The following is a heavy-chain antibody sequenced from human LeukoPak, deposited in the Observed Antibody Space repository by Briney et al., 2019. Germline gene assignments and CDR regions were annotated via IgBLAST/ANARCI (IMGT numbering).Heavy chain of an antibody. CDR2: INPNSGGT. J-gene: IGHJ4*02. CDR1: GYTFTGYY. V-gene: IGHV1-2*06. Sequence: ASVTVSCKASGYTFTGYYMHWVRQAPGQGLEWMGRINPNSGGTNYAQKFQGRVTMTRDTSNSTAYMELSRLRSDDTAVYYCATEDMVVTSLTFDYWGQGTLVTVSS. D-gene: IGHD4/OR15-4a*01. CDR3: ATEDMVVTSLTFDY.